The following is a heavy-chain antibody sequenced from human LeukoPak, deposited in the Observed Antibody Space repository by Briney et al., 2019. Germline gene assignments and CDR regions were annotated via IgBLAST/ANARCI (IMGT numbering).Heavy chain of an antibody. CDR3: AKEELQSTTSYYYGMDV. CDR2: ISGSGGTT. J-gene: IGHJ6*02. D-gene: IGHD1-7*01. CDR1: GFTFSNYA. V-gene: IGHV3-23*01. Sequence: GGSLRLSCAASGFTFSNYAMSWVRQAPGKGLEWVSGISGSGGTTYYADSVKGRFTISRDNSKNTLYLQMNTLRAEDTAVYHCAKEELQSTTSYYYGMDVWGQGTTATVSS.